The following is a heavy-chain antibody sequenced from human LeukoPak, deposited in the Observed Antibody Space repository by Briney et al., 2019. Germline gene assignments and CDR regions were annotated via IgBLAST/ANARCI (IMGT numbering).Heavy chain of an antibody. V-gene: IGHV1-24*01. CDR1: VYTLTELS. CDR3: HAYYYGSGIDDDY. CDR2: FDPEDGET. J-gene: IGHJ4*02. D-gene: IGHD3-10*01. Sequence: ASVTVSCTVSVYTLTELSMHWVRQAPGKGLEWMGGFDPEDGETIYAQKFQGRVTMTEDTSTDAAYMELSSLRSEDTAVYYCHAYYYGSGIDDDYWGQGTLVTVSS.